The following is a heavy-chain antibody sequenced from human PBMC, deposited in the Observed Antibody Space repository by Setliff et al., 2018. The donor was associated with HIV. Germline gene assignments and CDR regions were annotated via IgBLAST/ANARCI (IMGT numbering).Heavy chain of an antibody. J-gene: IGHJ5*02. D-gene: IGHD2-2*01. CDR3: ARDGATSNWDKKVLDA. CDR2: IHFTGSS. V-gene: IGHV4-59*01. CDR1: GASIWNYY. Sequence: PSETLSLTCTVSGASIWNYYWSWIRQAPGKGLEWIGFIHFTGSSNYNPSLKSRVTISIDPSKHQFSLTLNSVTAADTGVYYCARDGATSNWDKKVLDAWGQGTRVTVS.